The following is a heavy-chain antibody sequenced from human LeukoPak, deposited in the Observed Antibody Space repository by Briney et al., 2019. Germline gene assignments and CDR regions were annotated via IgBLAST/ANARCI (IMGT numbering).Heavy chain of an antibody. J-gene: IGHJ4*02. CDR2: IWYDGSNK. CDR3: ARDDRVGALL. CDR1: GFTFSSYG. Sequence: PGGSLRLSCAASGFTFSSYGMHWVRQAPGKGLEWVAVIWYDGSNKYYADSVKGRFTISRDNAQNSMYLQMNSLRAEDTAVYYCARDDRVGALLWGQGTLVTVSS. V-gene: IGHV3-33*01. D-gene: IGHD1-26*01.